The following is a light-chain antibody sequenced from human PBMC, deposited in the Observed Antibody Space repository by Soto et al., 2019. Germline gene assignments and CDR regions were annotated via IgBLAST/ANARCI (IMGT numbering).Light chain of an antibody. V-gene: IGKV3-11*01. J-gene: IGKJ3*01. CDR3: QQRTNWHPGFT. Sequence: EIVLTQFPATLSLSPGERATLSCRASQSVSTSLAWYQQKPGQAPRLLIYGASNRATGVPARFSGSGSGTDFTLTISSLQPEDFAVYFCQQRTNWHPGFTFGPGTKVYIQ. CDR2: GAS. CDR1: QSVSTS.